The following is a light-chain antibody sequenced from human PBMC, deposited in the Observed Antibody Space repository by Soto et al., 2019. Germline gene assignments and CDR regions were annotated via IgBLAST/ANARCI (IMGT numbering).Light chain of an antibody. CDR2: GNN. CDR1: SSNIGAGYD. Sequence: QSVLTQPPSVSGAPGQRVTISCTGSSSNIGAGYDVHWYQQLPGTAPKLLIYGNNNRPSGVPDRFSGSKSGTSASLAITGLQAEDEAAYYCQSYDSSLNGVVFGGGTKLTVL. CDR3: QSYDSSLNGVV. J-gene: IGLJ2*01. V-gene: IGLV1-40*01.